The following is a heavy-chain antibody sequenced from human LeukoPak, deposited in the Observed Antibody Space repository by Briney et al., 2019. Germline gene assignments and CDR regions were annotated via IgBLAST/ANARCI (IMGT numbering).Heavy chain of an antibody. D-gene: IGHD3-16*01. V-gene: IGHV3-21*01. J-gene: IGHJ4*02. CDR1: GFTFSSYS. CDR3: AREAVGGGFVDY. Sequence: KPGGSLRLSCAASGFTFSSYSMNWVRQAPGKGLEWVSSISSSSSYIYYVDSVKGRFTISRDNAKNSLYLQMNSLRAEDTAVYYCAREAVGGGFVDYWGQGTLVTVSS. CDR2: ISSSSSYI.